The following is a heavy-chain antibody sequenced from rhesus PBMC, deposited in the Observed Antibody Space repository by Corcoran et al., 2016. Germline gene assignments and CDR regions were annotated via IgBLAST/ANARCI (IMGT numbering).Heavy chain of an antibody. J-gene: IGHJ4*01. CDR1: GYSFTSYW. V-gene: IGHV5-2*01. D-gene: IGHD3-16*01. Sequence: EVQLVPSGAEVKRPGESLKISCKTSGYSFTSYWISWVRQMPGKGLEWMGASKPSDSYTRYSTSFQGQGTISADKSISTTYLQWSSLKASDSATYYCAKVGYSGSYDDWGQGVLVTVSS. CDR3: AKVGYSGSYDD. CDR2: SKPSDSYT.